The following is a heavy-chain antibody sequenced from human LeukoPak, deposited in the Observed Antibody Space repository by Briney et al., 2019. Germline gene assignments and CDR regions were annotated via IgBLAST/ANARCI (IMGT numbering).Heavy chain of an antibody. D-gene: IGHD6-6*01. Sequence: ASVKVSCKASGYTFTSYAMNWVRQAPGQGLEWMGWINTNTGNPTYAQGFTGRFVFSLDTSASTAYLQISSLKAEDTAVYYCARLGASSSVAYYYGMDVWGQGTTVTVSS. CDR3: ARLGASSSVAYYYGMDV. J-gene: IGHJ6*02. CDR1: GYTFTSYA. CDR2: INTNTGNP. V-gene: IGHV7-4-1*02.